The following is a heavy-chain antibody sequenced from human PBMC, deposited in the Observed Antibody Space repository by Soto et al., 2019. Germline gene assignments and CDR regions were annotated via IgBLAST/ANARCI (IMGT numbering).Heavy chain of an antibody. CDR3: ARDYIPEYSSSSDY. Sequence: PGGSLRLSCAASGFTFSDYYMSWIRQAPGKGLEWVSYISSSSSYTNYADSVKGRFTISRDNAKNSLYLQMNGLRAEDTAVYYCARDYIPEYSSSSDYWGQGTLVTVSS. CDR2: ISSSSSYT. CDR1: GFTFSDYY. D-gene: IGHD6-6*01. J-gene: IGHJ4*02. V-gene: IGHV3-11*06.